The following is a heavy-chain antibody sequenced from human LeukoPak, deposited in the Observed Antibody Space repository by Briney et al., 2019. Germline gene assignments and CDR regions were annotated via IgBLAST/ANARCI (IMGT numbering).Heavy chain of an antibody. J-gene: IGHJ1*01. CDR2: ISSSRSYI. D-gene: IGHD6-6*01. Sequence: KSGGSLRLSCAASGFTFRSYSMNWVRQAPGKGLEWVSSISSSRSYIYYADSVKGRFTISRDNAKNSLYLQMNSLRAEDTAVYYCASSSSSSAYFQHWGQGTLVTVSS. V-gene: IGHV3-21*01. CDR1: GFTFRSYS. CDR3: ASSSSSSAYFQH.